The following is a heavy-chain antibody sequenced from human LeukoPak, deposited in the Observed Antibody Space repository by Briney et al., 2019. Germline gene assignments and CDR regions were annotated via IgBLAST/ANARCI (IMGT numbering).Heavy chain of an antibody. Sequence: GGSLRLSCAASGFTFSSYAMSWVRQAPGKGLEWVSGISGSGVSTYYADSVKGRFTISRDNAKNSLYLQMNSLRAEDTAVYYCAREYGSGSCFDFWGQGTLVTVSS. V-gene: IGHV3-23*01. CDR3: AREYGSGSCFDF. J-gene: IGHJ4*02. CDR2: ISGSGVST. CDR1: GFTFSSYA. D-gene: IGHD3-10*01.